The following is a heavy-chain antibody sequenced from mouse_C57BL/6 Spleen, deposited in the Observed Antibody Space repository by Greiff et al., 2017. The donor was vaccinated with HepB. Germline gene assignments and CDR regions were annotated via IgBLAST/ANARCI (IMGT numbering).Heavy chain of an antibody. CDR2: IDPSDSYT. J-gene: IGHJ3*01. CDR3: ARGDYDDLFAY. Sequence: QVQLQQPGAELVMPGASVKLSCKASGYTFTSYWMHWVKQRPGQGLEWIGEIDPSDSYTNYNQKFKGKSTLTVDKSYSTAYMQLSSLTSEDSAVYYGARGDYDDLFAYWGQGTLVTVSA. CDR1: GYTFTSYW. V-gene: IGHV1-69*01. D-gene: IGHD2-4*01.